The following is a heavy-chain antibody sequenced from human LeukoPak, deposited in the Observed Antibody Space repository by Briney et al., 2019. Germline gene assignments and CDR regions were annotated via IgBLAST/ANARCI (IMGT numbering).Heavy chain of an antibody. CDR3: ARGGYYFDY. CDR2: IYYSGST. CDR1: GGSISSYY. D-gene: IGHD3-22*01. V-gene: IGHV4-59*01. J-gene: IGHJ4*02. Sequence: SETLSLTCTVSGGSISSYYWSWIRQPPGKGLEWIGYIYYSGSTNYNPSLKSRVTISVDTSKSQFSPKLSSVTAADTAVYYCARGGYYFDYWGQGTLVTVSS.